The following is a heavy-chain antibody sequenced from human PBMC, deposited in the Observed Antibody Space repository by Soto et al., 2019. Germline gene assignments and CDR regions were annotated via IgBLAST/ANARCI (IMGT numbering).Heavy chain of an antibody. CDR2: ISGSGGST. J-gene: IGHJ6*02. V-gene: IGHV3-23*01. Sequence: PGGSLRLSCAASGFTFSSYAMSWVRQAPGKGLEWVSAISGSGGSTYYADSVKGRFTISRDNSKNTLYLQMNSLRAEDTAVYYCANGAARPGGVYYYGMDVWGQGTTVTVSS. D-gene: IGHD6-6*01. CDR1: GFTFSSYA. CDR3: ANGAARPGGVYYYGMDV.